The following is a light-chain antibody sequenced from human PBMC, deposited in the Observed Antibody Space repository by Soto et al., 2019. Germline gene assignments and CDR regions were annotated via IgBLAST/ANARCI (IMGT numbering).Light chain of an antibody. Sequence: ETVMTQSPDTLSVSPGERATLSCRASQTIANNLAWYQQRPGQAPRLLIYGASTRATGIPARFSGSGSGTEFNLTISSLQSEDFAIYYCQQYNNWPPYTFGQGTKLEIK. J-gene: IGKJ2*01. CDR2: GAS. CDR1: QTIANN. CDR3: QQYNNWPPYT. V-gene: IGKV3-15*01.